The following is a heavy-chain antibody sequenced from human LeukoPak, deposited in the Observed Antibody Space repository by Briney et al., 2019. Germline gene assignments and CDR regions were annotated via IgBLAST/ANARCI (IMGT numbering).Heavy chain of an antibody. Sequence: GGSLRLSCAASGFTFSSYAMSWVRQAPGKGLEWVSAISGSGGSTYYADSVKGRFTISRDNSKNTLYLQMNSHRGEDTAVYKCAKGMITIFGVVCGNMDVRGKGTPVTVPS. D-gene: IGHD3-3*01. CDR2: ISGSGGST. V-gene: IGHV3-23*01. CDR1: GFTFSSYA. J-gene: IGHJ6*03. CDR3: AKGMITIFGVVCGNMDV.